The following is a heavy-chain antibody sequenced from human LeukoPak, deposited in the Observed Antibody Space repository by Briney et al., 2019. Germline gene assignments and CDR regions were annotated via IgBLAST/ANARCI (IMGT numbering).Heavy chain of an antibody. CDR3: VRDGSFDI. CDR2: ISPNSGGT. D-gene: IGHD3-10*01. CDR1: GYTFTFYY. J-gene: IGHJ3*02. V-gene: IGHV1-2*02. Sequence: ASVTVSFTTSGYTFTFYYIHWVRQAPGQGPEWMGWISPNSGGTNYAQKFQDRVSMTRDTSINTAYMELSRLRSDDTAVYYCVRDGSFDIWGQGTMVTVSS.